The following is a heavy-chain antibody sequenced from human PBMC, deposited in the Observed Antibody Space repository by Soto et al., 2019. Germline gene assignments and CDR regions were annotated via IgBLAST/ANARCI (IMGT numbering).Heavy chain of an antibody. J-gene: IGHJ1*01. CDR1: GGTFSSYA. CDR2: IIPIFGTA. CDR3: ATYDSSGYYYHAEYFQH. V-gene: IGHV1-69*06. D-gene: IGHD3-22*01. Sequence: QVQLVQSGVEVQKPGSSVKVSCKASGGTFSSYAISWVRLAPGQGNEWMGGIIPIFGTANYAQKFQGRVTITADKSTSTAYMELSSLRSEDTAVYYCATYDSSGYYYHAEYFQHWVQGTLVTVSS.